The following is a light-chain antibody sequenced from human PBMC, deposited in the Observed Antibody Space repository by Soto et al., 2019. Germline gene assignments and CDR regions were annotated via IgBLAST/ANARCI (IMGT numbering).Light chain of an antibody. CDR3: QQYKNYPFT. CDR2: DAS. J-gene: IGKJ3*01. Sequence: DIQMTQSPSTLSASVGDRVSITCRASQSISSWLAWYQEKPGKAPKLLIYDASSLQSGVPSRFRGSESGAEFTLTISGLQPDDFATYYCQQYKNYPFTFGPGTKV. CDR1: QSISSW. V-gene: IGKV1-5*01.